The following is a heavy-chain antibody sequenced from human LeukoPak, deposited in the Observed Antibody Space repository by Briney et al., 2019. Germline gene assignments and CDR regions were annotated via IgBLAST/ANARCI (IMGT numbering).Heavy chain of an antibody. CDR3: ARDIDLWSGSSSYVDY. CDR1: GFTFSSYS. D-gene: IGHD3-3*01. CDR2: ISSSSSYI. J-gene: IGHJ4*02. V-gene: IGHV3-21*01. Sequence: GGSLRLSCAASGFTFSSYSMNWVRQAPGKGLEWVSSISSSSSYIYYADSVKGRFTISRDNAKNSLYLQMNSLRAEDTAVYYCARDIDLWSGSSSYVDYWGQGTLVTVSS.